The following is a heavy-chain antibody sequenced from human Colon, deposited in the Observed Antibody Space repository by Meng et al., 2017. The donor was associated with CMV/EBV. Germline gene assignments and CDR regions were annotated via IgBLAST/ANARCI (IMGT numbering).Heavy chain of an antibody. J-gene: IGHJ4*02. D-gene: IGHD3-3*01. Sequence: GESLKISCPASGFTFRSYEMNWVRQAPGKGLEWVSYISSSGNTIYYADSVKGRFTISRDNAKNSLYLQMNILRAEDTAVYYCATSYYDFWSGYSDYWGQGTLVTVSS. CDR1: GFTFRSYE. CDR3: ATSYYDFWSGYSDY. CDR2: ISSSGNTI. V-gene: IGHV3-48*03.